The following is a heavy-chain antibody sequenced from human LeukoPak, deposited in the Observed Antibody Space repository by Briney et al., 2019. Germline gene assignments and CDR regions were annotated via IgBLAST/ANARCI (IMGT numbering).Heavy chain of an antibody. CDR1: GFIFSRNN. J-gene: IGHJ4*02. CDR2: ISSSGTTM. CDR3: ARDPDGYNDY. Sequence: PGGSLRLSCTASGFIFSRNNMNWVRQAPGKGLEWVSYISSSGTTMYYADSVKGRFTISRDNSKNTLYLQMNSLRAEDTAVYYCARDPDGYNDYWGQGTLVTVSS. V-gene: IGHV3-48*01. D-gene: IGHD5-24*01.